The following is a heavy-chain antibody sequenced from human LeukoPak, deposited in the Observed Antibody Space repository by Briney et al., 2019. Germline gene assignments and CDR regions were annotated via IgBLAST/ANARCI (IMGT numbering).Heavy chain of an antibody. V-gene: IGHV3-48*01. CDR1: GFTFSDYN. CDR3: ASDSVDGSFDY. J-gene: IGHJ4*02. CDR2: MSRSGDII. D-gene: IGHD3-10*01. Sequence: WGSLRLSCAASGFTFSDYNMSWVRQVPGKGLESVSYMSRSGDIIYYADSVKGRFTISRDNAKNSLYLQMNSLRAEDTAVYYCASDSVDGSFDYWGQGTLVTVSS.